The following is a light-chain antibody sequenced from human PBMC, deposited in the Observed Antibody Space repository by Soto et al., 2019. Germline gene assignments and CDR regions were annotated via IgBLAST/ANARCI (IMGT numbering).Light chain of an antibody. J-gene: IGKJ4*01. Sequence: DIQMTQSPSTLSASVGDRVTITCRASQRISSWLAWYQQKPGKAPKVLIYKASSLQSGVPSRFSGSGSGTEFTLTISSLQPDDFATYYCQHYNSYSGTFGGGTKVEIK. V-gene: IGKV1-5*03. CDR3: QHYNSYSGT. CDR1: QRISSW. CDR2: KAS.